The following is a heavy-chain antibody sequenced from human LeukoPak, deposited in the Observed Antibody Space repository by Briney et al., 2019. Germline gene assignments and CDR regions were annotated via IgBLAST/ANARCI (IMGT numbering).Heavy chain of an antibody. CDR3: ARHLHDGSRPWSSGYSS. CDR2: IYYSGST. V-gene: IGHV4-39*01. Sequence: SETLSLTCTVSGGSISSSSNYWGWIRQPPGKGLEWIGSIYYSGSTYYNPSLKSRVTISVDTSKNQFSLKLSSVTAADTAVYYCARHLHDGSRPWSSGYSSWGQGTLVTVSS. J-gene: IGHJ5*02. CDR1: GGSISSSSNY. D-gene: IGHD3-22*01.